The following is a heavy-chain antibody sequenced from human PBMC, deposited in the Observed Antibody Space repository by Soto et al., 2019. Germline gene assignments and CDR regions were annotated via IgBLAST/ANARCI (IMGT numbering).Heavy chain of an antibody. Sequence: QPGGSLRLSCAASGFTLSTYEMNWVRQAPGKGLEWVSYISSSAKYYADSVQGRFTISRDNAENSLYLQMNSLRAEDTAVYYCARGLLYGEYFFDSWGQGTLVTVSS. CDR1: GFTLSTYE. V-gene: IGHV3-48*03. CDR3: ARGLLYGEYFFDS. CDR2: ISSSAK. D-gene: IGHD2-8*01. J-gene: IGHJ4*02.